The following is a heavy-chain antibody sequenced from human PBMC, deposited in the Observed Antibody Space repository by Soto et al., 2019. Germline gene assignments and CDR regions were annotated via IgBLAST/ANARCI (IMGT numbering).Heavy chain of an antibody. Sequence: QVQLVQSGAEVKKPGSSVKVSCKASGGTFSTYAITWVRQAPGQGLAWLGGIIPIFGTPDYARKFQGRVTITAAESTSTVFIELSSLTSEDTAVYYCARGVGAYYVDYGGQGTVVTVSP. V-gene: IGHV1-69*01. CDR2: IIPIFGTP. CDR3: ARGVGAYYVDY. J-gene: IGHJ4*02. CDR1: GGTFSTYA. D-gene: IGHD1-26*01.